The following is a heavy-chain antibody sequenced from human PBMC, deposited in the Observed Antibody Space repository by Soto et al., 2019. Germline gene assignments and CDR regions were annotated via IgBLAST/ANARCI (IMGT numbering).Heavy chain of an antibody. CDR3: ARIQIGYCSGGSCFDLDY. J-gene: IGHJ4*02. CDR2: INHSGST. V-gene: IGHV4-34*01. Sequence: SETLSLTCAVYGGSFSGYYWSWIRQPPGKGLEWIGEINHSGSTNYNPSLKSRVTISVDTSKNQFSLKLSSVTAADTAVYYCARIQIGYCSGGSCFDLDYWGQGTLVTVSS. CDR1: GGSFSGYY. D-gene: IGHD2-15*01.